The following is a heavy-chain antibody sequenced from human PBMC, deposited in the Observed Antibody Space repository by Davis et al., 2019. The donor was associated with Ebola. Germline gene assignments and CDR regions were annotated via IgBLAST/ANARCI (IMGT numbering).Heavy chain of an antibody. Sequence: ASVKVSCKASGYTFTDYNIHWMRQAPGQGLEWLGQVILKSGATNYAQKFQGRVTMTRDTSISTAYMELSRLTSDDTAVYYCARGHNYGFEYWGQGTLVTVSS. V-gene: IGHV1-2*06. D-gene: IGHD5-18*01. CDR3: ARGHNYGFEY. CDR1: GYTFTDYN. CDR2: VILKSGAT. J-gene: IGHJ4*02.